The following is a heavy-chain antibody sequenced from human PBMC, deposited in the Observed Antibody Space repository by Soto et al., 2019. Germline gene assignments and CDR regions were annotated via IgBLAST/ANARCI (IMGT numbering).Heavy chain of an antibody. D-gene: IGHD4-17*01. CDR3: ARDVDYGDHGTYYFDY. CDR1: GGSVSSGSYY. Sequence: SETLSLTCTVSGGSVSSGSYYWSWIRQPPGKGLEWIGYIYYSGSTNYNPSLKSRVTISVDTSKNQFSLKLSSVTAADTAVYYCARDVDYGDHGTYYFDYWGQGTLVTVSS. CDR2: IYYSGST. J-gene: IGHJ4*02. V-gene: IGHV4-61*01.